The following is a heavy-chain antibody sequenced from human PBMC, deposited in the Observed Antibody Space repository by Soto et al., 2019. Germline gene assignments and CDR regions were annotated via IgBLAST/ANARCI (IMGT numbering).Heavy chain of an antibody. J-gene: IGHJ3*02. D-gene: IGHD3-10*01. CDR3: AREEGIGATCLLYASDI. CDR1: GYIFTNYG. CDR2: ISPNNGDT. Sequence: QVQLVQSGAEVKKPGASVKVSCKASGYIFTNYGLSWVRQAPGQGLEWMGWISPNNGDTNYAQKLRGKDNMTTGTSTGIVYMELRSLRSDDTAVYYCAREEGIGATCLLYASDIWGQGTMVTVSS. V-gene: IGHV1-18*01.